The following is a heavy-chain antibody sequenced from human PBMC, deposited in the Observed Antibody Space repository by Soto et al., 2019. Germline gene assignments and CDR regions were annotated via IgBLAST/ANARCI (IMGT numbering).Heavy chain of an antibody. CDR2: IIPIFGTA. CDR1: GGTFSSYA. V-gene: IGHV1-69*13. CDR3: AREGDGYGTGDYYYGMDV. Sequence: SVKVSCKASGGTFSSYAISWVRQAPGQGLEWMGGIIPIFGTANYAQKFQGRVTITADESTSTAYMELSSLRSEDTAVYYCAREGDGYGTGDYYYGMDVWGQGTTVTVSS. J-gene: IGHJ6*02. D-gene: IGHD2-21*02.